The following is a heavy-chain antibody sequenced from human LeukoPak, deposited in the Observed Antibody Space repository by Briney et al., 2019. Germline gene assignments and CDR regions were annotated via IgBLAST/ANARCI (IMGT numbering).Heavy chain of an antibody. CDR1: GGTFSSYA. CDR2: IIPIFGTA. Sequence: GSSVKVSCKASGGTFSSYAINWVRQAPGQGLEWMGRIIPIFGTANYAQKFQGRDTITTDESTSTAYMELSSLRSEDTAVYYCARGYGDYEERFDPWGQGTLVTVSS. J-gene: IGHJ5*02. V-gene: IGHV1-69*05. CDR3: ARGYGDYEERFDP. D-gene: IGHD4-17*01.